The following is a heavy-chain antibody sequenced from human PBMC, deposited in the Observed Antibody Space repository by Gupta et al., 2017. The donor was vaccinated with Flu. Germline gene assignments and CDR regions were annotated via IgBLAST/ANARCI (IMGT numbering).Heavy chain of an antibody. CDR2: ISTSGSTI. CDR1: GFTFSNYE. J-gene: IGHJ4*02. CDR3: AREYRSSTSRTLDY. Sequence: EVQLVESGGGLVQPGGSLRLSCAASGFTFSNYEMNWVRQAPGKGLEWVSYISTSGSTIYYADSVKGRFTISRDNAKNSLYLQMNSLRAEDTAVYYCAREYRSSTSRTLDYWGQGTLVTVSS. D-gene: IGHD2-2*01. V-gene: IGHV3-48*03.